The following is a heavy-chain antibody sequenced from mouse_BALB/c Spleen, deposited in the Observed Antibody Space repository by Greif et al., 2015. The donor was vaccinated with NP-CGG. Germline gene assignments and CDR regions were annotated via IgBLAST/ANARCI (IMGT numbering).Heavy chain of an antibody. CDR1: GYTFTSYW. CDR3: ARDGLLLRSFYYAMDY. V-gene: IGHV1S132*01. J-gene: IGHJ4*01. Sequence: LVESGASVKLSCKTSGYTFTSYWIQWVKQRPGQGLGWIGEIFPGTGTTYYNEEFKGKATLTIDTPSSTAYMQLSSLTSEDSAVYFCARDGLLLRSFYYAMDYWGQGTSVTVSS. CDR2: IFPGTGTT. D-gene: IGHD1-1*01.